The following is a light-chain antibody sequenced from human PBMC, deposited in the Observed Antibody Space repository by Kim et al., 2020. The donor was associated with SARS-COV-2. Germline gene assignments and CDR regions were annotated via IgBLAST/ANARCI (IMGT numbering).Light chain of an antibody. CDR1: QSLLYSDGYTY. V-gene: IGKV2-28*01. CDR3: MQVLQIPRT. CDR2: LGS. J-gene: IGKJ2*01. Sequence: DIVMTQSPLSLPVTPGEPASISCRSSQSLLYSDGYTYLDWYLQKPGQSPQILIYLGSNRASGVPARFSGSGSGTDFTLTISRVAAEAVGVYYCMQVLQIPRTFGQGTKLEI.